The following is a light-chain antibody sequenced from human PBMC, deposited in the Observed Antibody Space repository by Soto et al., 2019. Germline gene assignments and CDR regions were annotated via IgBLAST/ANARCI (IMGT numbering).Light chain of an antibody. CDR1: QGIRNY. V-gene: IGKV1-9*01. Sequence: IPLTQSPSSLSASVGDRVTITCRASQGIRNYLAWYQQKPGKAPQLLIYLASTLQGGVPSRFSGSGSGTDFSLTISSLQPEDVATYYCQYLNSFPLTFGGGTKVDIK. J-gene: IGKJ4*01. CDR3: QYLNSFPLT. CDR2: LAS.